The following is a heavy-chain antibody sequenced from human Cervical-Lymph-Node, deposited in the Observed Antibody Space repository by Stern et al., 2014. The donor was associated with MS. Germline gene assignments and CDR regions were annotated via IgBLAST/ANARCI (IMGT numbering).Heavy chain of an antibody. J-gene: IGHJ4*02. CDR1: GFTFSSYA. CDR3: AREIRYYFDY. D-gene: IGHD3-16*01. Sequence: VQLLASGGGVVQPGRSLRLSCAASGFTFSSYAMHWVRPAPGQGLEWVAVISYDGSNKYYADSVKGRFTISRDNSKNTLYLQMNSLRAEDTAVYYCAREIRYYFDYWGQGTLVTVSS. CDR2: ISYDGSNK. V-gene: IGHV3-30*01.